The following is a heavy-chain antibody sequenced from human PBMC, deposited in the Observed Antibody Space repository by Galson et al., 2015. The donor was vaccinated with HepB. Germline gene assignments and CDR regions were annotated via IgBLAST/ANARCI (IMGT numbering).Heavy chain of an antibody. Sequence: SLRLSCAASGFTLSSYSMKWVRQAPGKGLEWVSYISSSSSTIYYADSVKGRFTISRDNAKNSLYLQMNSLRAEDTAVYYCARDPMVRGITDYYYYYGMDVWGQGTTVTVSS. J-gene: IGHJ6*02. CDR2: ISSSSSTI. CDR3: ARDPMVRGITDYYYYYGMDV. CDR1: GFTLSSYS. V-gene: IGHV3-48*04. D-gene: IGHD3-10*01.